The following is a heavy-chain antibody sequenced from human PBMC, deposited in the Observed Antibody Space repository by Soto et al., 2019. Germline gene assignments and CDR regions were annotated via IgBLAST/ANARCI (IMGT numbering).Heavy chain of an antibody. V-gene: IGHV3-23*01. J-gene: IGHJ6*03. CDR3: AKGPPRIYGSGSLASYYHYYYMDV. CDR2: ISGSGGTT. CDR1: GFTFSNYA. D-gene: IGHD3-10*01. Sequence: GGSLRLSCGASGFTFSNYAMSWVRQAPGKGLEWVSVISGSGGTTYYADSVKGRFTISRDNSKSTLSLQMNSLRAEDTAMYYCAKGPPRIYGSGSLASYYHYYYMDVWGKGTTVTVSS.